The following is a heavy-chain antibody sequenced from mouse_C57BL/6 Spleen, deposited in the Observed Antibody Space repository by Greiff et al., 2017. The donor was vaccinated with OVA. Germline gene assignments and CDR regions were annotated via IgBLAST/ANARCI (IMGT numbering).Heavy chain of an antibody. D-gene: IGHD1-1*01. Sequence: EVKLMESGGGLVKPGGSLKLSCAASGFTFSDYGMHWVRQAPEKGLEWVAYISSGSSTIYYADTVKGRFTISRDNAKNTLFLQMTSLRSEDTAMYYCARNYGSSVYYYAMDYWGQGTSVTVSS. CDR1: GFTFSDYG. V-gene: IGHV5-17*01. J-gene: IGHJ4*01. CDR2: ISSGSSTI. CDR3: ARNYGSSVYYYAMDY.